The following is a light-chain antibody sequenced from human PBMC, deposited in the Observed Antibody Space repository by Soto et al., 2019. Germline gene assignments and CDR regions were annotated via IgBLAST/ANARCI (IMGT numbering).Light chain of an antibody. J-gene: IGKJ5*01. CDR1: QGISSW. CDR3: QQANSFPIT. V-gene: IGKV1-12*01. Sequence: DIEMTQSPCTLSASLGGRVTVTCRASQGISSWLAWYQKKPGKAPKLLIYAASSLQSGVPSRFSGSGSGTDFTLTISSLQPEDCAIYFCQQANSFPITFGQGTRLE. CDR2: AAS.